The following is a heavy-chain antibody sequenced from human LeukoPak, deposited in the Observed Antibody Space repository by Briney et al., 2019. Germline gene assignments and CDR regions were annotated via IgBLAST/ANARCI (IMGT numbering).Heavy chain of an antibody. V-gene: IGHV4-4*07. Sequence: SETLSLTCTVSGGSINNYYWNWIRQPAGKGLEWIGRINTSVGTAYNPSLNGRVTMSVDTSKTQFSLKLSSVTAADTAVYYCARERFLEWLLYGYYMDVWGKGTTVTVSS. CDR2: INTSVGT. CDR3: ARERFLEWLLYGYYMDV. D-gene: IGHD3-3*01. J-gene: IGHJ6*03. CDR1: GGSINNYY.